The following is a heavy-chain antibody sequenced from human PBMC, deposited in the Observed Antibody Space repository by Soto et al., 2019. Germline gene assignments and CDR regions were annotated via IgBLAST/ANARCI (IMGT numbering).Heavy chain of an antibody. Sequence: GSLRLSCAAPGFTFNNYAMSWVRQAPGKGLEWVSAISANGQGIYYADSVKGRFIISRDSSKNTVFLHMDSLTAEDTAVYYCAKDRNYPRDQFHNWGQGTLVTVSS. CDR1: GFTFNNYA. J-gene: IGHJ4*02. V-gene: IGHV3-23*01. CDR2: ISANGQGI. D-gene: IGHD1-7*01. CDR3: AKDRNYPRDQFHN.